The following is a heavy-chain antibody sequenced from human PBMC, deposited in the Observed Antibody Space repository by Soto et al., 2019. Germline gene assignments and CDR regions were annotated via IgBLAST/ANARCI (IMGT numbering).Heavy chain of an antibody. V-gene: IGHV3-23*01. CDR3: AKGGRGSGWYYFDY. CDR2: ISGSGGST. J-gene: IGHJ4*02. Sequence: EVQLLESGGGLVQPGGSLRLSCAASGFTFSSYAMSWVRQAPGKGLEWVSAISGSGGSTYYAGSVKGRFTSSRDNSKKPLYLQMNRLRAEDTAVYYWAKGGRGSGWYYFDYWGQGTLVTVSS. CDR1: GFTFSSYA. D-gene: IGHD6-19*01.